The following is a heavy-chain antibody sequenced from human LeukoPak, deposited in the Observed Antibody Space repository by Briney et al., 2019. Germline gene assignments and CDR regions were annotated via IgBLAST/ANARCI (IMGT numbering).Heavy chain of an antibody. D-gene: IGHD3/OR15-3a*01. CDR3: ARDFSWTGDYYYYGMDV. CDR2: IIPILGIA. V-gene: IGHV1-69*04. J-gene: IGHJ6*02. CDR1: GGTFSSYA. Sequence: PVASVKVSCKASGGTFSSYAISWVRQAPGQGLEWMGRIIPILGIANYAQKFQGRVTITADKSTSTAYMELSSLRSEDTAVYHCARDFSWTGDYYYYGMDVWGQGTTVTVSS.